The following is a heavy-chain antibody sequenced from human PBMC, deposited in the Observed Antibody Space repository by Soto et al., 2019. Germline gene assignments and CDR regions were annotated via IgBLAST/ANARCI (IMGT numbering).Heavy chain of an antibody. Sequence: GESLKISCAASGFTFSSYGMHWVRQAPGKGLEWVAVIWYDGSNKYYADSVKGRFTISRDNSKNTLYLQMNSLRAEDTAVYYCARDIDFWSGYSYYFDYWGQGTLVTVSS. D-gene: IGHD3-3*01. CDR1: GFTFSSYG. V-gene: IGHV3-33*01. J-gene: IGHJ4*02. CDR3: ARDIDFWSGYSYYFDY. CDR2: IWYDGSNK.